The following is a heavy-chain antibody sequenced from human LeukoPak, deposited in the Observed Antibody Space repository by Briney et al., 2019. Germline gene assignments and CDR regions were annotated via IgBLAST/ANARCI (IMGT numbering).Heavy chain of an antibody. CDR2: IRYDGSNK. J-gene: IGHJ3*01. V-gene: IGHV3-30*02. CDR1: GFTFSIYG. D-gene: IGHD1-26*01. CDR3: AQDQWDHNAFXX. Sequence: GGSLRLSWAASGFTFSIYGMHWVRQAPGKGLEWVAFIRYDGSNKYYADSVKGRFTISRDNSKNTLYLQMNSLRAEDTAVYYCAQDQWDHNAFXXWGQGTMVT.